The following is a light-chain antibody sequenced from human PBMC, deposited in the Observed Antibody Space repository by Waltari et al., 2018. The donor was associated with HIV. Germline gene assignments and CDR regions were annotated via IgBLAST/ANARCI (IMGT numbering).Light chain of an antibody. CDR2: EVS. V-gene: IGLV2-23*02. CDR1: SSAVGSYNL. CDR3: CSYAGSRV. J-gene: IGLJ3*02. Sequence: QSALTQPASVSGSPGQSITISCTGTSSAVGSYNLVSWYQQHPGKAPKLMIYEVSKRPSGVSNRFAGSKSGNTASLTISVLQAEDEADYYCCSYAGSRVFGGGTKLTVL.